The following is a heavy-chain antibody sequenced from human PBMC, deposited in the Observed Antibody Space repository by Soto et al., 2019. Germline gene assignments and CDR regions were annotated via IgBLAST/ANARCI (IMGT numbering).Heavy chain of an antibody. CDR2: ISYDGSNK. D-gene: IGHD3-22*01. J-gene: IGHJ4*02. CDR3: ARAPLYYYDSSGYYYVTSPFDY. CDR1: GFTFSSYA. V-gene: IGHV3-30-3*01. Sequence: LRLSCAASGFTFSSYAMHWVRQAPGKGLEWVAVISYDGSNKYYADSVKGRFTISGDNSKNTLYLQMNSLRAEDTAVYYCARAPLYYYDSSGYYYVTSPFDYWGQGTLVTVSS.